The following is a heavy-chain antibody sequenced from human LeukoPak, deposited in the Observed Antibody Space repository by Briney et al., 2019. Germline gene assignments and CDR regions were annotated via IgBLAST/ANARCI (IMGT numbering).Heavy chain of an antibody. J-gene: IGHJ6*02. Sequence: GGSLRLSCAASGFTLSSYTMHWVRQAPGKGLEYVSGISSNGGRPYYANSVKGRFTISRDSSKNTLYLQMGSLRADDMAVYYCARGGSYYGDYYYYGMDVWGQGTTVTVSS. CDR2: ISSNGGRP. CDR3: ARGGSYYGDYYYYGMDV. CDR1: GFTLSSYT. V-gene: IGHV3-64*01. D-gene: IGHD3-10*01.